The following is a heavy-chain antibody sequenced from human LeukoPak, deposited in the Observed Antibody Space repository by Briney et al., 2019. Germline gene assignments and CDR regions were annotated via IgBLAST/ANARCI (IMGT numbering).Heavy chain of an antibody. J-gene: IGHJ4*02. CDR3: ANFPVAGTRRGDY. Sequence: GGSLRLSCAASGFTFSSYGMHWVRQAPGKGLEWVAFIRYDGSNKYYADSVKGRFTIPRDNSKNTLYLQMNSLRAEDTAVYYCANFPVAGTRRGDYWGQGTLVTVSS. D-gene: IGHD6-19*01. CDR1: GFTFSSYG. V-gene: IGHV3-30*02. CDR2: IRYDGSNK.